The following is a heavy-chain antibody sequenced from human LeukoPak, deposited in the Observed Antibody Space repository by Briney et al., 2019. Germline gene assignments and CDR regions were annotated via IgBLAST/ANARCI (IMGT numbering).Heavy chain of an antibody. V-gene: IGHV4-4*08. J-gene: IGHJ6*02. Sequence: SETLSLTCTVSGGSMSDYYWTWIRQPPGRGLEWIGRIYTSGSTNYNPSLKSRVTISVDTSKNQFSLKLSSVTAADTAVYYCARDEIAPTGMYGMDVWGQGTTVTVSS. CDR3: ARDEIAPTGMYGMDV. CDR1: GGSMSDYY. D-gene: IGHD6-13*01. CDR2: IYTSGST.